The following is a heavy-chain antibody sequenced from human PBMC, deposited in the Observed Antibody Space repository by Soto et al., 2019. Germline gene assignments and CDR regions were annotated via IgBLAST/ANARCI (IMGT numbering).Heavy chain of an antibody. D-gene: IGHD4-17*01. CDR3: ARDFDYGDSGGAFDI. CDR1: GYSISSGYY. V-gene: IGHV4-38-2*02. Sequence: PSETLSLTCAVSGYSISSGYYWGWIRQPPGKGLEWIGSIYLSGSTYYNPSLKSRVTISVDTSKNQFSLKLSSVTAADTAVYYCARDFDYGDSGGAFDIWGQGTMVTVSS. CDR2: IYLSGST. J-gene: IGHJ3*02.